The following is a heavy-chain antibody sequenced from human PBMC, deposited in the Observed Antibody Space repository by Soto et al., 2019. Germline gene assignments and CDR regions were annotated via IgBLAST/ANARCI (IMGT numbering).Heavy chain of an antibody. Sequence: GGSLRLSCAASGFTFSDYYMSWIRQAPGKGLEWVSYISSSSSYTNYADSVKGRFTISRDNAKNSLYLQMNSLRAEDTAVYYCARFLVSTIQDYYYYYGMDVWGQGTTVTVSS. CDR1: GFTFSDYY. CDR3: ARFLVSTIQDYYYYYGMDV. D-gene: IGHD3-3*01. CDR2: ISSSSSYT. J-gene: IGHJ6*02. V-gene: IGHV3-11*06.